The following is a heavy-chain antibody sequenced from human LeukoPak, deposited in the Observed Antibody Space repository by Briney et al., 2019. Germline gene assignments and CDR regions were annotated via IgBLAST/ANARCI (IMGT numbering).Heavy chain of an antibody. D-gene: IGHD1-26*01. V-gene: IGHV3-48*03. CDR2: ISSSGSTI. CDR1: GFTFSSYE. J-gene: IGHJ2*01. CDR3: AREGGFDL. Sequence: QPGGSLRLSCAASGFTFSSYEMNWVRQAPGKGLEWVSYISSSGSTIYYADSVKGRFTISRDDAENSLYLQMNSLRVDDTAVYYCAREGGFDLWGRGTLVTVSS.